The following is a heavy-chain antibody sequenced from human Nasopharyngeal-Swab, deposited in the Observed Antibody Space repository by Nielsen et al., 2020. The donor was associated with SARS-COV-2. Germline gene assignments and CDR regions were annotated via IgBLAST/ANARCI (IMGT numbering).Heavy chain of an antibody. J-gene: IGHJ4*02. CDR3: ARHRYSSSWSWYFDY. Sequence: SETLSLTCTVSGGSISSSSYYWGWIRQPPGKGLEWIGSIYYSGSTYYIPSLKSRVTISVDTSKNQFSLKLSSVTAADTAVYYCARHRYSSSWSWYFDYWGQGTLVTVSS. V-gene: IGHV4-39*01. CDR2: IYYSGST. D-gene: IGHD6-13*01. CDR1: GGSISSSSYY.